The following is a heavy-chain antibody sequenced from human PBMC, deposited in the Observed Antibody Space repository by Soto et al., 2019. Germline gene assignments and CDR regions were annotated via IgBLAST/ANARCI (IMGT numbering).Heavy chain of an antibody. CDR1: GFTFGYSA. CDR3: AADLSPTGAVMYVDP. V-gene: IGHV1-58*02. CDR2: IDVGTGNT. J-gene: IGHJ5*02. Sequence: QLQLVQSGPEVKKPGTSVKVSCKASGFTFGYSAIQWVRQARGRRLEWIGWIDVGTGNTKYAEKFQERVSITADMSTGTAYMELSSLISEDTAVYYCAADLSPTGAVMYVDPWGQGTLVTVSS. D-gene: IGHD3-16*01.